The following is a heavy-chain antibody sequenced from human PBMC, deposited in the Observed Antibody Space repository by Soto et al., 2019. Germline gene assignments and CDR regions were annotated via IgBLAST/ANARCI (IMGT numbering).Heavy chain of an antibody. CDR2: ISSSSSTI. CDR3: ARDSPTGLHFGEY. J-gene: IGHJ4*02. D-gene: IGHD3-16*01. Sequence: EVQLVESGGGLVQPGGSLRLSCAASGFTFSSYSMNWVRQAPGKGLEWVSYISSSSSTIYYADSVKGRFTISRDNAKNSLYLQMNSLRAEDTAVYYCARDSPTGLHFGEYWGQGTLVTVSS. CDR1: GFTFSSYS. V-gene: IGHV3-48*01.